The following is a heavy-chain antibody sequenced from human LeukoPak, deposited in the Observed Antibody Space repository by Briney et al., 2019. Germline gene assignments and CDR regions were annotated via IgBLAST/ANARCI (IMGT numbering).Heavy chain of an antibody. J-gene: IGHJ5*02. Sequence: KASETLSLTCAVYGGSFSGYYWSWIRQPPGKGLEWIGEINHSGSANYNPSLKSRVTISVDTSKNQFSLKLSSVTAADTAVYYCARDGVVPAATSFDPWGQGTLVTVSS. CDR2: INHSGSA. D-gene: IGHD2-2*01. CDR1: GGSFSGYY. V-gene: IGHV4-34*01. CDR3: ARDGVVPAATSFDP.